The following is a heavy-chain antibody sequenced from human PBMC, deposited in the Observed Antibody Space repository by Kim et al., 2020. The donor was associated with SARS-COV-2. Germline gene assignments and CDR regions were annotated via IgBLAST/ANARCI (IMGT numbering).Heavy chain of an antibody. J-gene: IGHJ5*02. CDR3: AHIDFYRYGSGRYFRWFDP. D-gene: IGHD3-10*01. V-gene: IGHV2-5*02. Sequence: SGPTLVNPTQPLTLTCTFSGFSLTTTGVGVGWIRQPPGKALEWLALIYWDDSKRYSPSLKSKLTITKDTSKNQVVLTMTNMDPVDTGTYYCAHIDFYRYGSGRYFRWFDPWGQGTLVTVSS. CDR2: IYWDDSK. CDR1: GFSLTTTGVG.